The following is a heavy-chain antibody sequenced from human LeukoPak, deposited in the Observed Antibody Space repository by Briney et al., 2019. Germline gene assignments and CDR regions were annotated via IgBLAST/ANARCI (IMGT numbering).Heavy chain of an antibody. V-gene: IGHV4-4*07. CDR2: VHTTSGNT. J-gene: IGHJ4*02. Sequence: SETLSLTCSVDTVNHYHWNWVRQSAGTGLEWIGRVHTTSGNTFANPSLWGRVTVSIDTTKNEFLLQLTSMTAADTAVYHCARELRNIGEYYFDYWGQGVPVTASS. CDR1: DTVNHYH. CDR3: ARELRNIGEYYFDY. D-gene: IGHD1-14*01.